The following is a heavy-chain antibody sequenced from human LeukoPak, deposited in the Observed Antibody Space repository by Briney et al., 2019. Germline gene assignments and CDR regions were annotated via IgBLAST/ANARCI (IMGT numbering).Heavy chain of an antibody. J-gene: IGHJ4*02. D-gene: IGHD2-15*01. V-gene: IGHV3-23*01. CDR2: ISGSGGST. Sequence: GGSLRLSCAASGFTFSSYAMSWVRQAPGKGLEWASAISGSGGSTYYADSVKGRFTISRDSSKNTLYLQMNSLRAEDTAVYYCAKAEDIVVVVAATSFDYWGQGTLVTVSS. CDR1: GFTFSSYA. CDR3: AKAEDIVVVVAATSFDY.